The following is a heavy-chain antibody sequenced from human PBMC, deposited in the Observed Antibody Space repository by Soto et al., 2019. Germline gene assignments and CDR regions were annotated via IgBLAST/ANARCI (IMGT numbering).Heavy chain of an antibody. J-gene: IGHJ3*01. Sequence: QLQLQESGPGLVKPSQTLSLTCTVSGGSISSGGYYWSWIRQHPGKGLEWIGYFYYSGSTYYNPPITSRVTISVDRSKHKCSLNPSSVTAGATAVYFCAPAYGVWAFDFWGQGTRVTVSS. V-gene: IGHV4-31*03. CDR1: GGSISSGGYY. D-gene: IGHD2-8*01. CDR3: APAYGVWAFDF. CDR2: FYYSGST.